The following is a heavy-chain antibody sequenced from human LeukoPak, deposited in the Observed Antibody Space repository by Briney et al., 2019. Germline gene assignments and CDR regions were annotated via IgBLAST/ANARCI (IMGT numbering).Heavy chain of an antibody. CDR3: ARHVGYCSSTSCHFDY. J-gene: IGHJ4*02. CDR1: GGSINNYY. Sequence: SETLSLTCSVSGGSINNYYWTWVRQPPGKGLEWIGYAYHSGSTNYNPSLESRVTISIDTSKNQFSLKVSSVTAADTAVYYCARHVGYCSSTSCHFDYWGQGTLVTVSS. D-gene: IGHD2-2*01. V-gene: IGHV4-59*08. CDR2: AYHSGST.